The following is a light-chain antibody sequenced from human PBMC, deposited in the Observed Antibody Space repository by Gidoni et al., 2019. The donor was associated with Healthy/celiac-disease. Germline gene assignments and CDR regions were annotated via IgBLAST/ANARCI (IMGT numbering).Light chain of an antibody. V-gene: IGKV3-11*01. J-gene: IGKJ4*01. CDR3: QQRSNWPLT. CDR1: PSVSSY. CDR2: DAS. Sequence: DIVLTQSPATLSLSPGERATLSCRASPSVSSYLAWYQQKPGQAPRLLIYDASNRATRIPARFSGSGSGTDFTLTISSLEPEDFAVYYCQQRSNWPLTFGGGTKVEIK.